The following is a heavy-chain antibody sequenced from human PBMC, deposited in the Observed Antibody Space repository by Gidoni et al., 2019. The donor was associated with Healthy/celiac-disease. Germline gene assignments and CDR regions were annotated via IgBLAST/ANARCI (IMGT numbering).Heavy chain of an antibody. CDR3: ARLRDWERRLLRVKGWAHYFDY. CDR2: IYYSGST. J-gene: IGHJ4*02. V-gene: IGHV4-39*01. D-gene: IGHD1-26*01. Sequence: QLQLQESGPGLVKPSETLSLTCTVSGGSISSSSYYWGWIRQPPGKGLEWIGGIYYSGSTYYNPSLKSRVTISVDTAKNQFSLKLSSVTAADTAVYYCARLRDWERRLLRVKGWAHYFDYWGQGTLVTVSS. CDR1: GGSISSSSYY.